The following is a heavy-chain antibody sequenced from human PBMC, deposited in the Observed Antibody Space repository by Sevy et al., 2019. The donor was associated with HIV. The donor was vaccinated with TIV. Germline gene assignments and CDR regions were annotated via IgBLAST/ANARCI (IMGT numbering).Heavy chain of an antibody. CDR3: ARETLNGYSSGWYRPYGMDV. D-gene: IGHD6-19*01. Sequence: GESLKISCAVSGFTFSSYSMNWVRQAPGKGLEWVSYISSTSRIIYYADSVKGRFTISRDNAKNSLYLQMNSLRAEDTAVYYCARETLNGYSSGWYRPYGMDVWGQGTTVTVSS. V-gene: IGHV3-48*01. CDR1: GFTFSSYS. J-gene: IGHJ6*02. CDR2: ISSTSRII.